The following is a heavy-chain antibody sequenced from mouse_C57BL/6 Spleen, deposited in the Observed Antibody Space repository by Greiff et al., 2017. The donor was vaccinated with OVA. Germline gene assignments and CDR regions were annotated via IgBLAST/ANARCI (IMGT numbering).Heavy chain of an antibody. J-gene: IGHJ2*01. Sequence: EVKLVESEGGLVQPGSSMKLSCTASGFTFSDYYMAWVRQVPEKGLEWVANINYDGSSTYYLDSLKSRFIISRDNAKNILYLQMSSLKSEDTATYYCARDYYGSYFDYWGQGTTLTVSS. V-gene: IGHV5-16*01. CDR1: GFTFSDYY. D-gene: IGHD1-1*01. CDR3: ARDYYGSYFDY. CDR2: INYDGSST.